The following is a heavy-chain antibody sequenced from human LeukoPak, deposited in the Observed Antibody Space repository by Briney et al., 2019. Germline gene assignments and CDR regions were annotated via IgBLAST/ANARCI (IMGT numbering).Heavy chain of an antibody. D-gene: IGHD2-8*01. J-gene: IGHJ6*02. CDR2: ISSDGDNK. V-gene: IGHV3-30-3*01. CDR3: ARDHFRVVVMTVHYYYYGMDV. CDR1: GFTFSTYA. Sequence: PGRSLRLSCAASGFTFSTYAMHWVRQAPGKGLEWVAVISSDGDNKYYADSVKGRFTISRDNSKNALFLQMNSLRADDTAVHYCARDHFRVVVMTVHYYYYGMDVWGQGTTVTVSS.